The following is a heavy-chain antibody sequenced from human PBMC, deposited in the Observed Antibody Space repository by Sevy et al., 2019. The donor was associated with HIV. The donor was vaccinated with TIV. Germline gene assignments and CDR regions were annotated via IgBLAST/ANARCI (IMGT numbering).Heavy chain of an antibody. CDR3: XXXXXXXXXXATYFDF. CDR2: IGLYNGNS. Sequence: ASVKVSCKASGYTFTSNGITWVRQAPGQGLEWMGWIGLYNGNSNYAQKFRDRVTMTTDTSTSTAYMELRSLGSDDTXXXXXXXXXXXXXXXATYFDFWGQGSLVTVSS. J-gene: IGHJ4*02. V-gene: IGHV1-18*01. CDR1: GYTFTSNG.